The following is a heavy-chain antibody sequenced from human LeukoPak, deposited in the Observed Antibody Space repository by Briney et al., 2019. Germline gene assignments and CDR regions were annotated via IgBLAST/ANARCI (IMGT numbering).Heavy chain of an antibody. CDR3: ARDNNWGPDY. D-gene: IGHD7-27*01. CDR2: IKPDTGVT. J-gene: IGHJ4*02. Sequence: ASVKVSCKASGYTFTGHYMHWVRQAPGQGLEWMGWIKPDTGVTYYAQNFQGRFTMTTDTSISTVYMELSSLRSDDTAVYYCARDNNWGPDYWGQGTLATVSS. CDR1: GYTFTGHY. V-gene: IGHV1-2*02.